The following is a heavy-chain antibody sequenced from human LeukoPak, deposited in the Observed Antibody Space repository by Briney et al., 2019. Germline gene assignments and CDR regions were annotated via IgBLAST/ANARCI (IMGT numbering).Heavy chain of an antibody. V-gene: IGHV3-21*01. D-gene: IGHD6-13*01. CDR3: ARESPYSSSWYRAAFDI. J-gene: IGHJ3*02. Sequence: GGSLRLSCAPSGFTFSSYSMNWVRQAPGKGLEWVSSISSSSSYIYYADSVKGRFTISRDNAKNSLYLQMNSLRAEDTAVYYCARESPYSSSWYRAAFDIWGQGTMVTVSS. CDR1: GFTFSSYS. CDR2: ISSSSSYI.